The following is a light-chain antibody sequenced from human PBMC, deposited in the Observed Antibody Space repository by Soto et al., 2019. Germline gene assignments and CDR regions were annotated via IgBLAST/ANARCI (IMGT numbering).Light chain of an antibody. CDR1: QSVRSN. Sequence: EIVMTQSPATLSVSPGERATLSCRASQSVRSNFAWYQQKPGQAPRLLIYGASTRATGIPARFSGSGSGTEFTLTISSLQSEDFAVYYCQQYNNWPAITFGQGTRLEI. J-gene: IGKJ5*01. V-gene: IGKV3D-15*01. CDR3: QQYNNWPAIT. CDR2: GAS.